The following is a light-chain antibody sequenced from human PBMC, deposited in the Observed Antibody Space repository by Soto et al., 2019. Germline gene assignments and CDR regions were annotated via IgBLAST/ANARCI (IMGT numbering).Light chain of an antibody. CDR1: QSVSSY. J-gene: IGKJ2*01. CDR3: QLRSDWPPLYT. CDR2: DAS. Sequence: EIVLTQSPATLSLSPGERATLSCRASQSVSSYLAWYQQKPGQAPRLLIFDASNRATGIPARFSGSGSGTDFTLTISSLEPEDFALYYCQLRSDWPPLYTFGQGTKLEIK. V-gene: IGKV3-11*01.